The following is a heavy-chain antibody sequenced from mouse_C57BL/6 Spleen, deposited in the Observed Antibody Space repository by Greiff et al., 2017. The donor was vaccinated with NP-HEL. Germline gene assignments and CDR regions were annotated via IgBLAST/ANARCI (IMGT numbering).Heavy chain of an antibody. CDR2: IDPSDSYT. CDR1: GYTFTSYW. Sequence: QVQLQQPGAELVKPGASVKLSCKASGYTFTSYWMQWVKQRPGQGLEWIGEIDPSDSYTNFNRNFKGKASLTVDTSSSISYMQLSSLTSEDSAIYFCARLYYGSSFGYIGVWGTETTVTVSS. D-gene: IGHD1-1*01. CDR3: ARLYYGSSFGYIGV. J-gene: IGHJ1*03. V-gene: IGHV1-50*01.